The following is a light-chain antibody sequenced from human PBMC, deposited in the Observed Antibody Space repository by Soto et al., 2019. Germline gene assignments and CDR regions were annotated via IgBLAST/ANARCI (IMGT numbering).Light chain of an antibody. CDR2: GTS. CDR3: HQYGSLPLT. CDR1: QTISTMN. Sequence: EIVLTQSPGTLSLSPGERATLSCRASQTISTMNLAWYQQKPGQAPRLLIYGTSNRATGIPDRFRGSGSGTDFTLTISRLEPEDFVVYYFHQYGSLPLTFGGGAKVEIK. J-gene: IGKJ4*01. V-gene: IGKV3-20*01.